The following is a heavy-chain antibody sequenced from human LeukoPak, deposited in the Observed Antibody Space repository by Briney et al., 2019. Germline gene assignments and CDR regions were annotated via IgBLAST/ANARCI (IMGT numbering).Heavy chain of an antibody. D-gene: IGHD6-19*01. Sequence: GGSLRPSCAASGFTFSSYEVNWVRQAPGKGLEWVSYISSSGSTIYYADSVKGRFTISRDNAKNSLYLQMNSLRAEDTAVYYCASDSSGWYVPPHFDYWGQGTLVTVSS. V-gene: IGHV3-48*03. CDR2: ISSSGSTI. J-gene: IGHJ4*02. CDR1: GFTFSSYE. CDR3: ASDSSGWYVPPHFDY.